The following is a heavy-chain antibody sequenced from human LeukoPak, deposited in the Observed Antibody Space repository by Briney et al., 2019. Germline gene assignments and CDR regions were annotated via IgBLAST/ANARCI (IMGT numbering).Heavy chain of an antibody. CDR3: AKTIFGVERATPLDAFDI. Sequence: PGESLKISCKGSGYTFTSYWIGWVRQMPGKGLEWMGLRNPADSDTRYSPSFQGQVTISADKSISTAYLQWSSLKASDTAMYYCAKTIFGVERATPLDAFDIWGQGTMVTVSS. CDR2: RNPADSDT. J-gene: IGHJ3*02. D-gene: IGHD3-3*01. V-gene: IGHV5-51*01. CDR1: GYTFTSYW.